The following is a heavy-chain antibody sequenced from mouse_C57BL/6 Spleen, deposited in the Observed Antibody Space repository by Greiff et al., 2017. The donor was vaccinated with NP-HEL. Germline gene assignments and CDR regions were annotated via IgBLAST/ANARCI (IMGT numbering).Heavy chain of an antibody. Sequence: EVQLQQSGPGLVKPSQSLSLTCSVTGYSITSGYYWNWIRQFPGNKLEWMGYISYDGSNNYNPSLKNRISITRDTSKNQFFLKLKSVTTEDTATYYCARDGYSLFDYWGQGTTLTVSS. J-gene: IGHJ2*01. D-gene: IGHD2-3*01. CDR3: ARDGYSLFDY. V-gene: IGHV3-6*01. CDR2: ISYDGSN. CDR1: GYSITSGYY.